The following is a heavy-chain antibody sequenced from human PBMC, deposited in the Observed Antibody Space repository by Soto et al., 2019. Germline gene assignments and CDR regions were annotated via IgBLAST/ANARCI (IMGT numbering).Heavy chain of an antibody. CDR2: ISAYNGNT. J-gene: IGHJ6*02. D-gene: IGHD2-8*01. V-gene: IGHV1-18*01. CDR3: AREKVYASYYYYGMDV. CDR1: GYTFTSYG. Sequence: GASXKVSCKASGYTFTSYGISWVRQAPGQGLEWMGWISAYNGNTNYAQKLQGRVTMTTDTSTSTAYMELRSLRSDDTAVYYCAREKVYASYYYYGMDVWGQGTTVTVSS.